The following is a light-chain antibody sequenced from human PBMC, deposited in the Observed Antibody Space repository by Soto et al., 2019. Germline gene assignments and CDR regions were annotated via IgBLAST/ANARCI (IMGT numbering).Light chain of an antibody. V-gene: IGKV1-5*03. J-gene: IGKJ1*01. CDR2: KAS. CDR1: QSISSW. CDR3: QQYSGYSRT. Sequence: DIQMTQSPSTLSASVGDRVTITCRASQSISSWLAWYQQKPGKAPKLLIYKASSLESGVPSRFSGSGSGTDFILTISSLQPDDVATYYCQQYSGYSRTFGQGTKVEIK.